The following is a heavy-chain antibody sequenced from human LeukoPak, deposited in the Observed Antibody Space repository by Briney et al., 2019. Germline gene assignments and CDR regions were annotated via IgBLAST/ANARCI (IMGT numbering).Heavy chain of an antibody. V-gene: IGHV3-30*04. CDR2: LSHDESNE. CDR3: ARERYNSDVHNWFDP. D-gene: IGHD5-24*01. CDR1: GFTFSNSP. Sequence: GGPLRFSCAASGFTFSNSPLHWFGQAPGKGLKGVAVLSHDESNEYYADSVKGRFTISRDNSKNTLFLQMNSLRIEDTAMYYCARERYNSDVHNWFDPWGQGTLVTVSS. J-gene: IGHJ5*02.